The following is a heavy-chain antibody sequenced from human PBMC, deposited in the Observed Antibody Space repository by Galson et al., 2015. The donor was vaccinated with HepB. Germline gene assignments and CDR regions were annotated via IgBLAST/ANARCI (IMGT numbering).Heavy chain of an antibody. Sequence: SLRLSCAASGLIVSNNYMTWVRQAPGKGLEWVSLIYGGGDTTYADSVRGRFTISRGISKSTLYVQMTSLTTEDTAVYYCASSSYPTRNWHFDLWGRGTLVNFSS. D-gene: IGHD6-19*01. CDR3: ASSSYPTRNWHFDL. V-gene: IGHV3-66*02. CDR2: IYGGGDT. J-gene: IGHJ2*01. CDR1: GLIVSNNY.